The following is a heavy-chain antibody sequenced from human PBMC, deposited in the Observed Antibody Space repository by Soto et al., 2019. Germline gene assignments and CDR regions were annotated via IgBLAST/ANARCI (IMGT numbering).Heavy chain of an antibody. Sequence: EVQLVESGGGLVQPGRSLRLSCAASGFTFDDYAMHWVRQAPGKGLEWVSGISWNSGSIGYADSVKGRFTISRDNAKNSLYLQMHSLRGEDTALYYCAKVSTLGGWGSMDVWGQGTTVTVSS. CDR3: AKVSTLGGWGSMDV. D-gene: IGHD3-16*01. J-gene: IGHJ6*02. CDR2: ISWNSGSI. V-gene: IGHV3-9*01. CDR1: GFTFDDYA.